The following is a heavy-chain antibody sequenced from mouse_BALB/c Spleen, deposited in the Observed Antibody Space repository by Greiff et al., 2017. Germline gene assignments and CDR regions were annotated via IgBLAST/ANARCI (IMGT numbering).Heavy chain of an antibody. V-gene: IGHV14-3*02. CDR2: IDPANGNT. D-gene: IGHD1-1*01. CDR1: GFNIKDTY. J-gene: IGHJ3*01. Sequence: VQLQQSGAELVKPGASVKLSCTASGFNIKDTYMHWVKQRPEQGLEWIGRIDPANGNTKYDPKFQGKATITADTSSNTAYLQLSSLTSEDTAVYYCARDDGSSYIAYWGQGTLVTVSA. CDR3: ARDDGSSYIAY.